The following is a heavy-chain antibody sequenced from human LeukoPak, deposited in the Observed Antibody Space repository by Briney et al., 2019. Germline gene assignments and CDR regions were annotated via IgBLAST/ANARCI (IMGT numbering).Heavy chain of an antibody. J-gene: IGHJ4*02. V-gene: IGHV1-2*06. CDR2: INPTGGST. Sequence: GASVKVSCKASGYTFTSYYMHWVRQAPGQGLEWMGLINPTGGSTGYAQKFQGRVTMTRDTSISTAYMELSRLRSDDTAVYYCARGIAVAGGFWGQGTLVTVSS. CDR1: GYTFTSYY. CDR3: ARGIAVAGGF. D-gene: IGHD6-19*01.